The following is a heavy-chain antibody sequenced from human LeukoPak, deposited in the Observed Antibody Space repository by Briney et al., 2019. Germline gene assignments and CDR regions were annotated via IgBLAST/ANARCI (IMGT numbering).Heavy chain of an antibody. Sequence: AGGSLRLSCAASGFTFSSYWMSWVREARGEGLEGVANIKQDGSEKYYVDSVKGRFTISRDNAKNSLYLQMNSLRAEDTAVYYCARAEMGTTIFGVVIRLDAFDIWGQGTMVTVSS. J-gene: IGHJ3*02. D-gene: IGHD3-3*01. CDR2: IKQDGSEK. CDR3: ARAEMGTTIFGVVIRLDAFDI. V-gene: IGHV3-7*01. CDR1: GFTFSSYW.